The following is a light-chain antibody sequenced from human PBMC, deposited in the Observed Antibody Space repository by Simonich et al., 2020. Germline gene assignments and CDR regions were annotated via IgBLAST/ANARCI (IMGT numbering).Light chain of an antibody. Sequence: DIVMTQTPLSLSVTPGQPASISCKSSQSLLHSDGKTYLYWYLQKPGQSPQLLIYEVSIRFSGVPDRFSGSRSGTDFTLKISRVEAEDVGVYYCMQSIQLPLTFGGGTKVEIK. CDR1: QSLLHSDGKTY. V-gene: IGKV2D-29*02. CDR2: EVS. J-gene: IGKJ4*01. CDR3: MQSIQLPLT.